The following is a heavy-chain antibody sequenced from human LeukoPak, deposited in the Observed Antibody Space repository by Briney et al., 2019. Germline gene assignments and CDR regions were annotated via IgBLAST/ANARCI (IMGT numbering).Heavy chain of an antibody. Sequence: VASVKVSCKASGFTFTSSAMQWVRQARGQRLEWIGWIVVGSGNTNYAQKFQERVTITRDMSTSRAYMELSSLRSEDTAVYYCAAVQVGANYYFDYWGQGTLVTVSS. D-gene: IGHD1-26*01. CDR3: AAVQVGANYYFDY. CDR1: GFTFTSSA. V-gene: IGHV1-58*02. CDR2: IVVGSGNT. J-gene: IGHJ4*02.